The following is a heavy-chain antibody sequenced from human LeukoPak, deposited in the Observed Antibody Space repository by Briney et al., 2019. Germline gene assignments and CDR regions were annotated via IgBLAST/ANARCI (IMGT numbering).Heavy chain of an antibody. CDR3: AREVRGYSYGPMYYFDY. V-gene: IGHV4-61*01. CDR2: IYYSGST. Sequence: SETLSLTCTVSGGSVSSDTHYWSWIRQPPGKGLEWIGYIYYSGSTNYNPSLKSRVTISVDTSKNQFSLKLSSVTAADTAVYYCAREVRGYSYGPMYYFDYWGQGTLVTVSS. CDR1: GGSVSSDTHY. D-gene: IGHD5-18*01. J-gene: IGHJ4*02.